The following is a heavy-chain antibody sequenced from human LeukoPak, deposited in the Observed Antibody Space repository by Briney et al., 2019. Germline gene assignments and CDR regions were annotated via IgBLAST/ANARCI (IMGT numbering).Heavy chain of an antibody. CDR3: AREYSTSSEGDYFDY. Sequence: SETLSLTCTVSGASITTYYWTWIRQPPGKGLEWIGYIYHSGSTNYNPSLKSRVTISLDTSRNQFSPRLSSVTAADTAVYFCAREYSTSSEGDYFDYWGQGSLVTVSS. J-gene: IGHJ4*02. D-gene: IGHD6-6*01. CDR2: IYHSGST. V-gene: IGHV4-59*01. CDR1: GASITTYY.